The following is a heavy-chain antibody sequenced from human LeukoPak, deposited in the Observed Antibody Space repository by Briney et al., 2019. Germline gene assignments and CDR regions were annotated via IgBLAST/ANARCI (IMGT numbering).Heavy chain of an antibody. V-gene: IGHV4-39*01. CDR3: ARLVWHYDSSSYYTLPSWYYGMDV. CDR2: IYYSGST. CDR1: GGSISSSSYY. D-gene: IGHD3-22*01. J-gene: IGHJ6*02. Sequence: SETLSLTCTVSGGSISSSSYYWGWIRQPPGKGLEWIGSIYYSGSTYYNPSLKSRVTISVDTSKNQFSLKLSSVTAADTAVYYCARLVWHYDSSSYYTLPSWYYGMDVWGQGTTVTVSS.